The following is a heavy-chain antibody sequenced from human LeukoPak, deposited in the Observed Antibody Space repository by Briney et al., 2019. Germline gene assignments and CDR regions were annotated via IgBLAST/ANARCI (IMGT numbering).Heavy chain of an antibody. CDR2: ITWNSDNI. Sequence: GGSLRLSCAASGFTFDDYAMHWVRQAPGKGLEWVSGITWNSDNIEYADSVKGRFTISRDNAKNSLYLQMNSLRAEDTALYYCAKAYYGSGSYYIDAFDIWGQGTMVTVSS. D-gene: IGHD3-10*01. CDR3: AKAYYGSGSYYIDAFDI. J-gene: IGHJ3*02. V-gene: IGHV3-9*01. CDR1: GFTFDDYA.